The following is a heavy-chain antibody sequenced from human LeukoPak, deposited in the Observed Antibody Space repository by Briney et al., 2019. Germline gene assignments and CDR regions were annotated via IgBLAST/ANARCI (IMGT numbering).Heavy chain of an antibody. CDR3: ARETVTTDAFDI. Sequence: PSETLSLTCTVSGGSISSSSYYWGWIRQPPGKGLEWIGEINHSGSTNYNPSLKSRVTISVDTSKNQFSLKLSSVTAADTAVYYCARETVTTDAFDIWGQGTMVTVSS. CDR1: GGSISSSSYY. D-gene: IGHD4-17*01. CDR2: INHSGST. V-gene: IGHV4-39*07. J-gene: IGHJ3*02.